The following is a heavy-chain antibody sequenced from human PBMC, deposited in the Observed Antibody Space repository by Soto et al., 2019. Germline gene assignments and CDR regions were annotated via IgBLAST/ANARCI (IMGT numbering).Heavy chain of an antibody. CDR2: FSSSGGNT. J-gene: IGHJ4*02. D-gene: IGHD2-2*01. V-gene: IGHV3-23*01. CDR1: GFTFKNYA. Sequence: EVHLLESGGGLVQPGGSLRLSCAASGFTFKNYAMTWVRQPPGKGLEWVSEFSSSGGNTYYADSVQGRFIMSRDTSKNRLFLQMNSLRAEDTALYYCAKITDQAIDFWGQGTLVTVSS. CDR3: AKITDQAIDF.